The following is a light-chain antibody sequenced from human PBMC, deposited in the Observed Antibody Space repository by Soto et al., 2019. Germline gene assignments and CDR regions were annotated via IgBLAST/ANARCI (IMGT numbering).Light chain of an antibody. CDR3: CSTAGNYTVV. V-gene: IGLV2-11*01. CDR2: DVN. J-gene: IGLJ2*01. CDR1: SSDVVDYNY. Sequence: QPVLTQPRSVSGSPGQAVTISCTGPSSDVVDYNYVSYVSWYQQHPGKVPKLMISDVNKRPSGVPDLCSGSRSGNTASLTISGLQAEDDADYYCCSTAGNYTVVVGGGTKGTVL.